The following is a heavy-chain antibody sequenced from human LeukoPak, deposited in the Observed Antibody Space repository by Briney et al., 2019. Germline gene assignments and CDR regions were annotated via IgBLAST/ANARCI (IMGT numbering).Heavy chain of an antibody. CDR1: GFTFSSYS. CDR2: ISSSSSYI. V-gene: IGHV3-21*01. CDR3: AKAGIVVVPAAHFDY. J-gene: IGHJ4*02. Sequence: GGSLRLSCAASGFTFSSYSMNWVRQAPGKGLEWVSSISSSSSYIYYADSVKGRFTISRDNAKNSLYLQMNSLRAEDTAVYYCAKAGIVVVPAAHFDYWGQGTLVTVSS. D-gene: IGHD2-2*01.